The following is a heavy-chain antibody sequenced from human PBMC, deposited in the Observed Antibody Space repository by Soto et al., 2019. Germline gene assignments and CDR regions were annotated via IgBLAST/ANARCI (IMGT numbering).Heavy chain of an antibody. CDR1: GFTFSSYG. Sequence: GGSLRLSCAASGFTFSSYGMHWVRQAPGKGLEWVAVMSYDGGNEYYADSVKGRFTISRDNSKNTLYLQMNSLRAEDTAVYSCAKDRRSNTWYDYYGMDVWGQGTTVTVSS. CDR2: MSYDGGNE. D-gene: IGHD6-13*01. J-gene: IGHJ6*02. CDR3: AKDRRSNTWYDYYGMDV. V-gene: IGHV3-30*18.